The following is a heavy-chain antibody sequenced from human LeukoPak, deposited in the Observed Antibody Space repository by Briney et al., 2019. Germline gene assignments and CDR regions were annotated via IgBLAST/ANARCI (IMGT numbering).Heavy chain of an antibody. D-gene: IGHD2-2*01. CDR2: INRDGRER. J-gene: IGHJ5*02. V-gene: IGHV3-7*01. Sequence: GGSLRLSCAVSGFTFSSYWMIWVRQTPGKGLEWVANINRDGRERHYVDSVEGRFTISRDNSKNTLYLQMNSLRAEDTAVYYCAKEGSSEDNWFDPWGQGTLVTVSS. CDR3: AKEGSSEDNWFDP. CDR1: GFTFSSYW.